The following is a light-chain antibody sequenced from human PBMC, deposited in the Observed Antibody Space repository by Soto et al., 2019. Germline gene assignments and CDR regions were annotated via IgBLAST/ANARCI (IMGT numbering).Light chain of an antibody. Sequence: QSALTQPRSVSGSPGQSVTISCTGTSSDVGAYDSVSWYQQHAGKAPKFMIYDVSKRPSGVPDRFSGSKSGNTASLTISGLQGEDEADYYCCSYAGSYTVIFGGGTKLTVL. CDR1: SSDVGAYDS. CDR2: DVS. J-gene: IGLJ2*01. CDR3: CSYAGSYTVI. V-gene: IGLV2-11*01.